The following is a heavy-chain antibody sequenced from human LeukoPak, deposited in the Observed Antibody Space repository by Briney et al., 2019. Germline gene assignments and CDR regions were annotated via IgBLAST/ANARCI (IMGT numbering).Heavy chain of an antibody. CDR1: GYTPTELS. Sequence: ASVKVSCKVSGYTPTELSMHWVRQAPGKGLEWMGGFDPEDGETIYAQKFQGRVTMTEDTSTDTAYMELSSLRSEDTAVYYCATVRDWVEYNWFDPWGQGTLVTVSS. J-gene: IGHJ5*02. CDR2: FDPEDGET. D-gene: IGHD3-10*01. CDR3: ATVRDWVEYNWFDP. V-gene: IGHV1-24*01.